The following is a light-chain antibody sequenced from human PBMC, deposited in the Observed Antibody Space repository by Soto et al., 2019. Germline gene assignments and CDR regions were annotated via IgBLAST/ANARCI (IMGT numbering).Light chain of an antibody. CDR3: QQYGSSPPLT. Sequence: EIVLTQSPGTLSLSPGERATLSCRASQSVSSSYLAWYQQKPGQAPRLLIYGASSRATGIPDRFSGSGSGTDFTLTISRLETEDFAVYYCQQYGSSPPLTFGGVTKVEIK. J-gene: IGKJ4*01. CDR2: GAS. CDR1: QSVSSSY. V-gene: IGKV3-20*01.